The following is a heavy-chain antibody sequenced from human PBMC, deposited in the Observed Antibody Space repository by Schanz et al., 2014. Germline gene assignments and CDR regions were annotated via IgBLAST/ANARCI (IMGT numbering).Heavy chain of an antibody. CDR1: GFTFSSYG. V-gene: IGHV3-33*01. J-gene: IGHJ4*02. CDR3: ARGVRIDY. CDR2: IWYDGSNK. Sequence: QVQLVESGGGVVQPGRSLRLSCAASGFTFSSYGMHWVRQAPGKGLEWVAIIWYDGSNKYYADSVKGRFTISRDNSKNTLFLQMKSLRVEDTAVYYCARGVRIDYWGQGTLVTVSS. D-gene: IGHD3-3*01.